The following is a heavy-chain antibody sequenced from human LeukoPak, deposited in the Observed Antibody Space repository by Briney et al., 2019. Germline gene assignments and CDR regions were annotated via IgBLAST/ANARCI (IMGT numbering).Heavy chain of an antibody. V-gene: IGHV3-21*06. J-gene: IGHJ4*02. CDR3: ARGHYDVLTSSYKWTPDY. CDR2: ITSGGGYT. CDR1: GFTFSTYN. Sequence: GGSLRLSCAASGFTFSTYNMNWVRQAPGKGLEWASSITSGGGYTYYADSVKGRFTTSRDNSKNSLSLRLDSLRAEDTAVYYCARGHYDVLTSSYKWTPDYWGQGTLVTVSS. D-gene: IGHD3-9*01.